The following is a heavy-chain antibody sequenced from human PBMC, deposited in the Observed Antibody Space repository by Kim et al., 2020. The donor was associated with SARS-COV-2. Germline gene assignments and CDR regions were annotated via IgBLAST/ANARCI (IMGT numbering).Heavy chain of an antibody. D-gene: IGHD3-22*01. Sequence: GGSLRLSCAASGFTFSSYWMSWVRQAPGKGLEWVANIKQDGSEKYYVDSVKGRFTISRDNAKNSLYLQMNSLRAEDTAVYYCARIEIYYYDSSGRFDYWGQGTLVTVSS. CDR2: IKQDGSEK. CDR1: GFTFSSYW. J-gene: IGHJ4*02. CDR3: ARIEIYYYDSSGRFDY. V-gene: IGHV3-7*03.